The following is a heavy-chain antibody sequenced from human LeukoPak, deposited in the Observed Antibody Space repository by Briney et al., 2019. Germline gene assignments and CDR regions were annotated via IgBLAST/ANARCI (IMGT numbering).Heavy chain of an antibody. CDR3: ARGWTKSTYYDTPGSYYTSLFDS. Sequence: GSLRLSCAASGFTFSSYWMSWVRQAPGKGLAWVANINQDGSEKYYVDSVKGRFTISRDNAKNSLYLQMNSLRAEDTAVYYCARGWTKSTYYDTPGSYYTSLFDSWGPGTLVTVSS. J-gene: IGHJ4*02. CDR2: INQDGSEK. D-gene: IGHD3-10*01. CDR1: GFTFSSYW. V-gene: IGHV3-7*01.